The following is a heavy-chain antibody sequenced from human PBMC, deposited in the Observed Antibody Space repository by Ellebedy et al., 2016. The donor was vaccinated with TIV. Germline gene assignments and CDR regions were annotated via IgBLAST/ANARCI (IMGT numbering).Heavy chain of an antibody. CDR3: ARQFAY. CDR1: GFTFSDYT. Sequence: GGSLRLXCGASGFTFSDYTMNWVRQAPGKGLEWVSYISSSGTGTYYADSVKGRFSISRDNAKNSLYLQMNSLRDEDTAVYYCARQFAYWGQGTLVTVSS. D-gene: IGHD2-21*01. CDR2: ISSSGTGT. J-gene: IGHJ4*02. V-gene: IGHV3-48*02.